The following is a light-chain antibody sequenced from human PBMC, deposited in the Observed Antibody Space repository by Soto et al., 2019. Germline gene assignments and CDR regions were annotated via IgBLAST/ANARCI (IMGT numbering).Light chain of an antibody. Sequence: EIVLTQSPATLSLSPGATATLSCRASQSVNSYLAWYPQKPGQAPRLLIYDASNRANANPSRYSGRGSGTDFTLAISSLKTEEFAVYYFQQRSNWRLYIFGQGTKHEIK. CDR1: QSVNSY. CDR2: DAS. CDR3: QQRSNWRLYI. V-gene: IGKV3-11*01. J-gene: IGKJ2*01.